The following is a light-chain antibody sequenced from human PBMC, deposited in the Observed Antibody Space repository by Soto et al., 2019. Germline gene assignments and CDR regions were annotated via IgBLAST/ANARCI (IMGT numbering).Light chain of an antibody. Sequence: AQAPATLSVSPGERATLSCRASQSMGSNLAWYQQKPGQAPRLLIYGASTRATGIPARFSGSGSGTEFTLTISSLQSEDFAVYYCQQYNNWPRTFGQGTKVDIK. CDR1: QSMGSN. V-gene: IGKV3-15*01. CDR2: GAS. J-gene: IGKJ1*01. CDR3: QQYNNWPRT.